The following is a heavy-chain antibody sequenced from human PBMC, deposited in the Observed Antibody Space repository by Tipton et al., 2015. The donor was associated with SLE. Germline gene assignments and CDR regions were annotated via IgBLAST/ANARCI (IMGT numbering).Heavy chain of an antibody. CDR1: GFIFSNDW. CDR2: IKEDGSET. Sequence: GSLRLSCAASGFIFSNDWMTWVRQAPGKGLEWVANIKEDGSETYYVDSVKGRFTISRDNAKESLYLQMNSLRAEDTAVYYCARGVNYWGRGTLVTVSS. J-gene: IGHJ4*02. V-gene: IGHV3-7*01. CDR3: ARGVNY.